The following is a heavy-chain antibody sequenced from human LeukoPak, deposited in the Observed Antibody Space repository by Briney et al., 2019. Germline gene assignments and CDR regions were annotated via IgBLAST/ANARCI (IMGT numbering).Heavy chain of an antibody. Sequence: GGSLRLSCAASGFIFSNYGMHWVRQAPGKGLEWVAVISYDGSNKYYADSVKGRFTISRDNSKNTVYLQMNSLRAEDTAVYYCANHLGSGWSFDYWGQGSLVTVSS. CDR2: ISYDGSNK. D-gene: IGHD6-19*01. V-gene: IGHV3-30*18. CDR3: ANHLGSGWSFDY. CDR1: GFIFSNYG. J-gene: IGHJ4*02.